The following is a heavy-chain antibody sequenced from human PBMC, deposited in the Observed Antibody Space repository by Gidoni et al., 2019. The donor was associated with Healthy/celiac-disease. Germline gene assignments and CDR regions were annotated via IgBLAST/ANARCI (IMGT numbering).Heavy chain of an antibody. CDR3: ARDFSGSGWYWFDP. Sequence: QVQLVESGGGVVQPGRSLRLSCAASGFTFSSYAMHWVRQAPGKGLEWVAVISYDGSNKYYADSVKGRFTISRDNSKNTLYLQMNSLRAEDTAVYYCARDFSGSGWYWFDPWGQGTLVTVSS. D-gene: IGHD6-19*01. CDR2: ISYDGSNK. CDR1: GFTFSSYA. J-gene: IGHJ5*02. V-gene: IGHV3-30-3*01.